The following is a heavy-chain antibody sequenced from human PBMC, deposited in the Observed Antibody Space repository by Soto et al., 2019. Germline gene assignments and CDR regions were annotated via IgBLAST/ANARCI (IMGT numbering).Heavy chain of an antibody. J-gene: IGHJ4*02. V-gene: IGHV1-69*02. CDR2: IIPILGIA. CDR3: ASPSMSLSRRDGYLRD. CDR1: GGTFSSYT. Sequence: QVQLVQSGAEVKKPGSSVKVSCKASGGTFSSYTISWVRQAPGQGLEWMGRIIPILGIANYAQKFQGRVTITADKSTSTAYMELSSLRSEDTAVYYCASPSMSLSRRDGYLRDWGQGTLVTVSS. D-gene: IGHD5-12*01.